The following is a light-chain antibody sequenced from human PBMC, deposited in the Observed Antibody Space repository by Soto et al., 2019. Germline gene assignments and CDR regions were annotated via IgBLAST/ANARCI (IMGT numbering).Light chain of an antibody. CDR1: QGFGGN. V-gene: IGKV3-15*01. Sequence: ELVVPHFQGTLSGSPGERATLSCRAGQGFGGNLAWYQQKPGQAPTLLIYAASTRATGLPARFSGSGSGTDFTLTISSLQSEDFAVYYCQEYSKWPLFTFGPGTRVDIK. CDR2: AAS. CDR3: QEYSKWPLFT. J-gene: IGKJ3*01.